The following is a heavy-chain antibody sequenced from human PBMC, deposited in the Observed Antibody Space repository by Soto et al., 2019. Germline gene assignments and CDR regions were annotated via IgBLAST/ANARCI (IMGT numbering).Heavy chain of an antibody. CDR1: GGSVTNGRSS. Sequence: SETLSLTCSVSGGSVTNGRSSWNWIRQPPGKGLEWIGEIYHSGSTNYNPSLKSRVTISVDKSKNQFSLKLSSVTAADTAVYYCARAASSGYYYNAFDIWGQGTMVTVSS. CDR3: ARAASSGYYYNAFDI. D-gene: IGHD3-22*01. CDR2: IYHSGST. V-gene: IGHV4-39*07. J-gene: IGHJ3*02.